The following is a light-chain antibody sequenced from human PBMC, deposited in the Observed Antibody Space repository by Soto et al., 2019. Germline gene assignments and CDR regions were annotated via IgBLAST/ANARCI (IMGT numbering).Light chain of an antibody. CDR1: SSDVGGYNY. J-gene: IGLJ2*01. V-gene: IGLV2-14*01. CDR2: EVS. Sequence: QSALTQPASVSGSPGQSITISCTGTSSDVGGYNYVSWYQQHPGKAPKLVIYEVSNRPSGVSNRFSGSKSGNTASLPISGLQAEDEADYYCSSYTSSSTLVVFGGGTKLTVL. CDR3: SSYTSSSTLVV.